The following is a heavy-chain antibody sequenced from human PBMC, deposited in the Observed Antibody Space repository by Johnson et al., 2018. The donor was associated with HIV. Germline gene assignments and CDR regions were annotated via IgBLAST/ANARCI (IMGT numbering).Heavy chain of an antibody. CDR2: ISYDGNNK. Sequence: VLLVESGGGVVQPGRSLRLSCAASGFTFSSYAMHWVRQAPGKGLEWVAVISYDGNNKYYADSVKGRFTISRDNSRNTLYLQMNTLRTEDTALYYCAKVGRIVVAIGNDAFDIWGQGTMVTVSS. J-gene: IGHJ3*02. CDR1: GFTFSSYA. CDR3: AKVGRIVVAIGNDAFDI. D-gene: IGHD2-21*01. V-gene: IGHV3-30-3*01.